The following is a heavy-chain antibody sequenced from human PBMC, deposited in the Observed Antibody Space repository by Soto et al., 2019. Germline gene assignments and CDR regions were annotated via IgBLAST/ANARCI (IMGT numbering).Heavy chain of an antibody. J-gene: IGHJ4*02. CDR2: IYYSGST. CDR1: GGSISSSSYY. D-gene: IGHD5-18*01. CDR3: ASRYSYSAGY. V-gene: IGHV4-39*01. Sequence: QLQLQESGPGLVKPSETLSLTCTVSGGSISSSSYYWGCIRQPPGKGLEWIGSIYYSGSTYYNPSLKSRVTISVDTSKNQFSLKLSSVTAADTAVYYCASRYSYSAGYWGQGTLVTVSS.